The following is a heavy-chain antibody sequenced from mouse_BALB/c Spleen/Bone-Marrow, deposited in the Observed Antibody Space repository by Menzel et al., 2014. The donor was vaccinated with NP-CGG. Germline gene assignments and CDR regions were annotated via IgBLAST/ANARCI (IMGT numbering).Heavy chain of an antibody. CDR3: ARGGNWDDFDV. J-gene: IGHJ1*01. Sequence: EVQLVESGGGLVQPGGSRKPSCAASGFTFSTFGMHWVRQAPEKGLEWVAYISSGSTAIFYADTLKGRFTISRDNPENTLFLQMTSLRSEDTAMYYCARGGNWDDFDVWGAGTTVTVSS. CDR2: ISSGSTAI. D-gene: IGHD4-1*01. V-gene: IGHV5-17*02. CDR1: GFTFSTFG.